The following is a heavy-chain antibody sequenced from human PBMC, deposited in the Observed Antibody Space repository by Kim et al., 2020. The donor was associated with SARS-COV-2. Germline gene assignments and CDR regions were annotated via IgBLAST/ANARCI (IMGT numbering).Heavy chain of an antibody. CDR1: GGSISDDY. CDR3: ARGGCRGAGCGRTNRRGDPGP. D-gene: IGHD2-15*01. CDR2: FKSNEAT. Sequence: SETLSLTCTVAGGSISDDYWTWIRQPPGKGLEWIGFFKSNEATAYNPPLRSRATLSVDTSKNEFSLKLSSVTAADTATYYCARGGCRGAGCGRTNRRGDPGPWGQGKPVTVSS. V-gene: IGHV4-59*01. J-gene: IGHJ5*02.